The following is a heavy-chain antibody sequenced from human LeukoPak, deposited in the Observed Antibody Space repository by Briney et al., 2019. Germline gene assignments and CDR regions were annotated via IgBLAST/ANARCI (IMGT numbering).Heavy chain of an antibody. V-gene: IGHV1-46*01. CDR1: GYTFTSYG. J-gene: IGHJ3*02. D-gene: IGHD3-22*01. CDR2: INPSGGST. CDR3: ARDHSSGYTSDAFDI. Sequence: GASVKVSCKASGYTFTSYGISWVRQAPGQGLEWMGIINPSGGSTSYAQKFQGRVTMTRDTSTSTVYMELSSLRSEDTAVYYCARDHSSGYTSDAFDIWGQGTMVTVSS.